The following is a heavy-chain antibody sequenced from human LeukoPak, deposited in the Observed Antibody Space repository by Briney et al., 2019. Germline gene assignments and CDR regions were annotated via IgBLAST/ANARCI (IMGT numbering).Heavy chain of an antibody. D-gene: IGHD1-1*01. CDR2: INQDGSEK. CDR3: ASCRLYKAFDI. J-gene: IGHJ3*02. Sequence: PGGSLRLSCGASGFTFDDYWMSWVRQAQGQGLEWVANINQDGSEKYYVDSVKGRFSISRDNAKNSLYLKMNSLRVEDTAVYYCASCRLYKAFDIRGQGTMVTVSS. CDR1: GFTFDDYW. V-gene: IGHV3-7*01.